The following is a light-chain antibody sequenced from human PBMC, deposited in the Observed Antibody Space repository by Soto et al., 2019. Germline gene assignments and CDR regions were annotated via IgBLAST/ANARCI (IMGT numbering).Light chain of an antibody. Sequence: QSVLTQPASVSGSPGQSITISCTGTSSDVGSYNLVSWYQQHPGKAPKLMIYEVSKRPSGVSNRFSGSKSGNTASLTISGLQAEDEADYYCCSYAGSSTFEENVFGTGTKVTVL. CDR3: CSYAGSSTFEENV. J-gene: IGLJ1*01. CDR2: EVS. V-gene: IGLV2-23*02. CDR1: SSDVGSYNL.